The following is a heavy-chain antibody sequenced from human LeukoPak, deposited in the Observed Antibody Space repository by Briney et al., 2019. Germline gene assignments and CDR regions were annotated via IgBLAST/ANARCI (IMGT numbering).Heavy chain of an antibody. Sequence: GASVKVSCKASGGTFSSYAISWVRQAPGKGLEWMGGIIPIFGTANYAQKFQGRVTITADESTSTAYMELSSLRSEDTAVYYCARYYDSSGYYYDYWGQGTLVTVSS. V-gene: IGHV1-69*13. CDR1: GGTFSSYA. J-gene: IGHJ4*02. CDR2: IIPIFGTA. D-gene: IGHD3-22*01. CDR3: ARYYDSSGYYYDY.